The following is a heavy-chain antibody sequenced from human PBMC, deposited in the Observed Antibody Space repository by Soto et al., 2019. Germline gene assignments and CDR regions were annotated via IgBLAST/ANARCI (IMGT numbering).Heavy chain of an antibody. J-gene: IGHJ6*02. D-gene: IGHD6-6*01. CDR3: ARDRGIAARYYYYYGMDD. CDR1: GGSISSYH. V-gene: IGHV4-59*01. CDR2: IYYSGST. Sequence: SETLSLTCTISGGSISSYHWSWIRQPPGKGPEWIGYIYYSGSTNYNPSLKSRVAISVDTSKNQFSLKLSSVTAADTAVYYCARDRGIAARYYYYYGMDDWGQGTTVTVSS.